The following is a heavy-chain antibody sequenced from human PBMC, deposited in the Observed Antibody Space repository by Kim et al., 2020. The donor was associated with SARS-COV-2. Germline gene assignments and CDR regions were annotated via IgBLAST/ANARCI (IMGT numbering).Heavy chain of an antibody. CDR3: ARDPRVGGGDCPDY. Sequence: ASVKVSCKASGYTFTAYFMHWVRQAPGPGLSWMLRLNPLSGVTNYAQKFQGRVTMIRDTSINTAYMELTSLTSDDTAVYYCARDPRVGGGDCPDYWGQGTLVTVSS. CDR1: GYTFTAYF. D-gene: IGHD2-21*02. J-gene: IGHJ4*02. V-gene: IGHV1-2*06. CDR2: LNPLSGVT.